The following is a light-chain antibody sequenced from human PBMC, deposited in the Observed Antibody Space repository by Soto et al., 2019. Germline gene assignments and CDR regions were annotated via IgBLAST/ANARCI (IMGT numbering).Light chain of an antibody. V-gene: IGKV1-39*01. J-gene: IGKJ5*01. CDR3: QQGYINPIT. Sequence: DFHMTQSPSSLSASVGYRFTITCRASQSLSTYLHWYQQRPGEAPKLLIYAASSLQSGVPSRFSGSGSGTDFTLTITSLQTEDFATYYCQQGYINPITFGQGTRLEIK. CDR1: QSLSTY. CDR2: AAS.